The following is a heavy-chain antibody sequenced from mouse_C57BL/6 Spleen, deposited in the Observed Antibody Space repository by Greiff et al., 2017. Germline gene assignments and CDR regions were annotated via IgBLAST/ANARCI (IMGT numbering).Heavy chain of an antibody. CDR3: ARYPRWLLGDYAMDY. V-gene: IGHV2-2*01. Sequence: QVQLKQSGPGLVQPSQSLSITCTASGFSLTSYGVHWVRQSPGKGLEWLGVIWSGGSTDYNAAFISSLSISKDNSKSQVFFKMNSLQAAATAIYYCARYPRWLLGDYAMDYWGQGTSVTVSS. J-gene: IGHJ4*01. D-gene: IGHD2-3*01. CDR1: GFSLTSYG. CDR2: IWSGGST.